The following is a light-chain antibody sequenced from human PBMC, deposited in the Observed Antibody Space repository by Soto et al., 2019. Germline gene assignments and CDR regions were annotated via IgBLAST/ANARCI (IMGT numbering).Light chain of an antibody. CDR3: QQRSNWPYT. CDR2: DAS. J-gene: IGKJ2*01. CDR1: QSVSSY. V-gene: IGKV3-11*01. Sequence: EIVLTQSPATLSLSPGERATLSCRASQSVSSYLAWYQQKPGQAPRLLIYDASNRATGIPARFSGSGSGTDFTLTISSLEPKDFAVYYCQQRSNWPYTCGQGTKLEIK.